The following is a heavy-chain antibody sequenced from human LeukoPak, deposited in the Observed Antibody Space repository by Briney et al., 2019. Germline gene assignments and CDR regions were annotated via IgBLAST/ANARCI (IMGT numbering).Heavy chain of an antibody. Sequence: GGSLRLSCAASGFSFRSYEMNWFRQAPGKGLEWVSYISNSGSTIYYADSVKGRFTISRDNAKNSLYLQMHSLRAEDTAVYYCARGLIPDYYDSSGYYVGYWGQGTLVTVSS. CDR3: ARGLIPDYYDSSGYYVGY. CDR2: ISNSGSTI. D-gene: IGHD3-22*01. V-gene: IGHV3-48*03. CDR1: GFSFRSYE. J-gene: IGHJ4*02.